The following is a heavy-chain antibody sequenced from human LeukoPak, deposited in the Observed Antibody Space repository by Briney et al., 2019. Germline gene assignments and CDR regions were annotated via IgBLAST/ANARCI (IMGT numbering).Heavy chain of an antibody. Sequence: ASVKVSCKASGYTFTSYGISWVRQAPGQGLEWMGWISAYNGNTNYAQKLQGRVTMPTDTSTSTAYMELRSLRSDDTAVYYCARSRPHDRPKLGYCSSTSCQYGDYVEGHIDYWGQGTLVTVSS. J-gene: IGHJ4*02. CDR1: GYTFTSYG. CDR3: ARSRPHDRPKLGYCSSTSCQYGDYVEGHIDY. D-gene: IGHD2-2*01. V-gene: IGHV1-18*01. CDR2: ISAYNGNT.